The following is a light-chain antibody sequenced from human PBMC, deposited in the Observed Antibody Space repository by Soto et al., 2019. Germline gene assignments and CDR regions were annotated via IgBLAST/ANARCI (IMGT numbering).Light chain of an antibody. V-gene: IGLV2-14*03. CDR3: SSYTNTMSYV. Sequence: QSALTQPASVSGSPGQSITISCTGTSSDADAYDYVSWYQQHPGKAPKLMIYDVYARPSGVSHRFSGSKSGNTASLTISGLQSDDEADYYCSSYTNTMSYVFGTGTKVTVL. CDR2: DVY. CDR1: SSDADAYDY. J-gene: IGLJ1*01.